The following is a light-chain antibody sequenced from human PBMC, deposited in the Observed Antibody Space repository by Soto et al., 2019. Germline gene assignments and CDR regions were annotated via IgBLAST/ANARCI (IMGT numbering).Light chain of an antibody. J-gene: IGKJ1*01. CDR2: DAS. Sequence: EIVMTQSPATLSVSPGERATLSCRASQSVSSNLAWYQQKPGQAPRLLIYDASARATGIPARFSGSGSGTEFTLTISSLQSEDFAVYYCQQYNNWLFTFGQGTKVEIK. CDR3: QQYNNWLFT. V-gene: IGKV3-15*01. CDR1: QSVSSN.